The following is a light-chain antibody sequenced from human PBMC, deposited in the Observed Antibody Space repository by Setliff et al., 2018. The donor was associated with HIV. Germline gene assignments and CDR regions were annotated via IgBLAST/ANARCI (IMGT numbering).Light chain of an antibody. CDR3: SSYTSRTPLYV. Sequence: QSALAQPASVSGSPGQSITISCAGISSDVGGYTYVSWYQQHPGKAPKLMISDVSNRPSGVSIRFSGSKSGNTASLTISGLQAEDEADYYCSSYTSRTPLYVFGTGTKVTVL. V-gene: IGLV2-14*03. CDR1: SSDVGGYTY. J-gene: IGLJ1*01. CDR2: DVS.